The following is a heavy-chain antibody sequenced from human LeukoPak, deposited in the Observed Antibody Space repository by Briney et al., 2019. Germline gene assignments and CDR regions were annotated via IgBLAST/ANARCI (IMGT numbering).Heavy chain of an antibody. D-gene: IGHD4-11*01. V-gene: IGHV1-8*01. J-gene: IGHJ4*02. CDR2: MNPNSGNT. CDR3: ATEPVQSNGY. CDR1: GYTFTSYD. Sequence: ASVKVSCEASGYTFTSYDINWVRQATGQGLEWMGWMNPNSGNTGYAQKFQGRVTMTEDTSTDTAYMELSSLRSEDTAVYYCATEPVQSNGYWGQGTLVTVSS.